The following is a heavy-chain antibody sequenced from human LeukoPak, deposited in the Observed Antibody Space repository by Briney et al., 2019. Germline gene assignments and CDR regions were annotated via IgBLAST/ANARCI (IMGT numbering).Heavy chain of an antibody. CDR3: ASSQHSGSQAFDI. D-gene: IGHD1-26*01. Sequence: ASVKVSCKASGYTVTTYYMQWVRQAPGQGLEWMGIINPSGGSTSYAQKFQGRVTMTRDTSTSTVYMELSSLRSEDTAVYYCASSQHSGSQAFDIWGQGTMVTVSS. CDR2: INPSGGST. CDR1: GYTVTTYY. V-gene: IGHV1-46*01. J-gene: IGHJ3*02.